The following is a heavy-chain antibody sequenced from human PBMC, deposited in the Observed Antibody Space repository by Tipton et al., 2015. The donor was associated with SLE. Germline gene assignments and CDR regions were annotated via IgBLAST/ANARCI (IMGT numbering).Heavy chain of an antibody. CDR2: IYPGDSDT. V-gene: IGHV5-51*03. J-gene: IGHJ3*02. D-gene: IGHD2-15*01. CDR1: GYSFTSYW. CDR3: ATLPEGDGDGFDI. Sequence: QSGPEVKKPGDSLKISCKGSGYSFTSYWIGWVRQMPGKGLEWMGIIYPGDSDTRHSPSFQGQVTISADKSISTAYLQWSSLKASDTAMYYCATLPEGDGDGFDIWGQGTMVTVSS.